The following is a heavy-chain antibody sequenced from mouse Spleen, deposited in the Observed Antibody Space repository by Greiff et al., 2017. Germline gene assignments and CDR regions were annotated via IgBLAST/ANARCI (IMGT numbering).Heavy chain of an antibody. J-gene: IGHJ2*01. CDR1: GYTFTSYY. V-gene: IGHV1S81*02. D-gene: IGHD3-2*02. CDR2: INPSNGGT. CDR3: TRSGAPGYYFDY. Sequence: QVQLQQSGAELVKPGASVKLSCKASGYTFTSYYMYWVKQRPGQGLEWIGEINPSNGGTNFNEKFKSKATLTVDKSSSTAYMQLSSLTSEDSAVYYCTRSGAPGYYFDYWGQGTTLTVSS.